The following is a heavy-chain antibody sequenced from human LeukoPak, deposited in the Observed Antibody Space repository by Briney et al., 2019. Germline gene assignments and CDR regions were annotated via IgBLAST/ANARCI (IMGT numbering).Heavy chain of an antibody. Sequence: PGGSLRPSCAASGFTFSPYWMSWVRQAPGKGLEWVANIKQDGSEGFYVDSLRGRFTISRDNAKNSLFLQMNSLRAEDTAVYYCAREISSWYRTEGRFDPWGQGTLVTVSS. CDR1: GFTFSPYW. V-gene: IGHV3-7*01. J-gene: IGHJ5*02. CDR2: IKQDGSEG. D-gene: IGHD6-13*01. CDR3: AREISSWYRTEGRFDP.